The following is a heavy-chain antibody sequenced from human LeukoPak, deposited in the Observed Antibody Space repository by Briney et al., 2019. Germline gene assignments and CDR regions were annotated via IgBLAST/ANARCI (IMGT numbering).Heavy chain of an antibody. J-gene: IGHJ3*02. CDR2: IKNDGSGE. Sequence: PGGSLRLSCAASGFTFSSHWMTWVRQAPGKGLGWAANIKNDGSGEYYEDSVKGRFTISRDDARNSLYLQMNSLRAEDTALYYCARDFRSSNKRAFDIWGQGTMVIVSP. D-gene: IGHD1/OR15-1a*01. CDR1: GFTFSSHW. CDR3: ARDFRSSNKRAFDI. V-gene: IGHV3-7*01.